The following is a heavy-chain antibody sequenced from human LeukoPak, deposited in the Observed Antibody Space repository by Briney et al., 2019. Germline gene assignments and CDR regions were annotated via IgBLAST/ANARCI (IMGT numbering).Heavy chain of an antibody. V-gene: IGHV1-8*02. Sequence: GASVKVSCTASGGTFSSYAISWVRQAPGQGLEWMGWMNPNSGNTGYAQKFQGRVTMTRNTSISTAYMELSSLRSEDTAVYYCAREFLVSQRVGGGSFDPWGQGTLVTVSS. D-gene: IGHD3-10*01. CDR1: GGTFSSYA. CDR3: AREFLVSQRVGGGSFDP. J-gene: IGHJ5*02. CDR2: MNPNSGNT.